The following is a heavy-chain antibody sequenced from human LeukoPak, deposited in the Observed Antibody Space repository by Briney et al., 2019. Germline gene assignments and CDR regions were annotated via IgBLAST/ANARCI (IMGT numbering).Heavy chain of an antibody. V-gene: IGHV4-34*01. CDR2: INHTGGT. D-gene: IGHD6-13*01. J-gene: IGHJ3*02. CDR1: GGSFADHY. Sequence: SETLSHTCAVYGGSFADHYWSWIRQPPGKGLEWIGEINHTGGTNYNPSLKSVVTISVDTSKNQFSLKLTSLTAADTAVYYCARGLSMAAAGTVFAFDIWGRETRSTVSS. CDR3: ARGLSMAAAGTVFAFDI.